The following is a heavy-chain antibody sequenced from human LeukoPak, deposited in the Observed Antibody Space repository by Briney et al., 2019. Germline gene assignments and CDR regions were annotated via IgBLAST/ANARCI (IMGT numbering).Heavy chain of an antibody. CDR2: ISSSATSI. Sequence: GGSLRLSCAASGFAFSIYSMNWVRQPPGKGLEWVSYISSSATSIYYADSVRRRFTISRDNAKNSLFLQMDSLRDDDTAVYYCASSDDYGGNRFDYWGRGTLVTVSS. J-gene: IGHJ4*02. CDR1: GFAFSIYS. D-gene: IGHD4-23*01. CDR3: ASSDDYGGNRFDY. V-gene: IGHV3-48*02.